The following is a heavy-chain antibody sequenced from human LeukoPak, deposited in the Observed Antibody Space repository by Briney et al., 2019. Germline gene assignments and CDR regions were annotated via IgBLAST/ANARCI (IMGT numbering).Heavy chain of an antibody. CDR2: IRSKAYGGTT. CDR1: GFTFGDYA. J-gene: IGHJ6*02. CDR3: TCYGDYDGYYYYGMDV. V-gene: IGHV3-49*03. Sequence: GRSLRLSCTASGFTFGDYAMSWFRQAPGKGLEWVGFIRSKAYGGTTEYAASVKGRFTISRDDSKSIAYLQMNSLKTEDTAVYYCTCYGDYDGYYYYGMDVWGQGTTVTVSS. D-gene: IGHD4-17*01.